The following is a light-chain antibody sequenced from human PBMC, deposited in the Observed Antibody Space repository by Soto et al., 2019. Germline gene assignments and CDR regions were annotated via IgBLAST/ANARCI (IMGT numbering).Light chain of an antibody. CDR3: CSYVGRNTFV. CDR2: DVN. Sequence: QSALAQPRSVSGSPGQSVTISCTGTSSDVGDYNYVSWYQQHPAKAPKLMIYDVNKRPSGVPDRFSGSKSGNTASLTISGLRAEDEADYYCCSYVGRNTFVFGTGTKVTVL. V-gene: IGLV2-11*01. CDR1: SSDVGDYNY. J-gene: IGLJ1*01.